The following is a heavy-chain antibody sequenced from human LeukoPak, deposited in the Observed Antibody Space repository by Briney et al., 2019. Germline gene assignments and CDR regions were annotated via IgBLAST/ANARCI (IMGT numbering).Heavy chain of an antibody. J-gene: IGHJ6*03. V-gene: IGHV3-21*01. CDR1: GFTFSNYI. Sequence: GGSLRLSCAASGFTFSNYIMNWVRQAPGKGLEWVASISGGSSYIFHADSVKGRFTISRDNAKNSLYLQMNSLRAEDTAVYYCARCYYYYYYMDVWGKGTTVTISS. CDR3: ARCYYYYYYMDV. CDR2: ISGGSSYI.